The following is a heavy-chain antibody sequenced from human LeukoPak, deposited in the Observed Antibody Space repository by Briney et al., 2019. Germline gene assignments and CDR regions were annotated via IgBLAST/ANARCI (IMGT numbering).Heavy chain of an antibody. J-gene: IGHJ4*02. V-gene: IGHV3-48*01. CDR1: GFTFSSYS. CDR2: ISSSSSTI. Sequence: GGSLRLSCAASGFTFSSYSMNWVRQAPGKGLEWVSYISSSSSTIYYADSVKGRFTISRDNAKNTLYLQMNSLRAEDTAVYYCGGLRYFDWFLTDYWGQGTLVTVSS. D-gene: IGHD3-9*01. CDR3: GGLRYFDWFLTDY.